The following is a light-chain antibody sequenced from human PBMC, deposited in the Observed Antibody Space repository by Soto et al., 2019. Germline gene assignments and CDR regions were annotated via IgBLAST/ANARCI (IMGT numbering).Light chain of an antibody. CDR1: QSVSSSY. Sequence: EIVLTQSPGTLSLSPGERVTLSCRASQSVSSSYLAWYQQKPGQAPRLLIYGASSRATGIPDRFSGSVSGTDVTLTISKLEPADFAVYYCQQYGRSRWTFGQGTKVEIK. J-gene: IGKJ1*01. CDR2: GAS. CDR3: QQYGRSRWT. V-gene: IGKV3-20*01.